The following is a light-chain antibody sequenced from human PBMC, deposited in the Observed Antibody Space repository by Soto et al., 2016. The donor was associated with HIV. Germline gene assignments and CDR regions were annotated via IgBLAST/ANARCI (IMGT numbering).Light chain of an antibody. CDR3: QVWDVSSDHVV. CDR2: DYF. V-gene: IGLV3-21*04. J-gene: IGLJ2*01. Sequence: SSVLTQPPSVSVAPGKTASITCGGHNIGSKSVHWYQQKPGQAPILIIFDYFDRPSGIPERFSGSYSGNTATLTISGVEAGDEADYYCQVWDVSSDHVVFGGGTKLTVL. CDR1: NIGSKS.